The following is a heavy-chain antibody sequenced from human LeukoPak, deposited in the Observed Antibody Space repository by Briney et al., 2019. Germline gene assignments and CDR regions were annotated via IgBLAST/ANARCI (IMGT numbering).Heavy chain of an antibody. D-gene: IGHD3-10*01. CDR3: ARGVLLWFGEWREFDY. Sequence: GGSLRLSCAASGFSFSSYEMNWVRQAPGKGLEWISYISASGTLTHYADSVEGRFTISRDNAKNSLYLQMNSLRGEDTAVYYCARGVLLWFGEWREFDYWGQGTLVTVSS. J-gene: IGHJ4*02. CDR1: GFSFSSYE. CDR2: ISASGTLT. V-gene: IGHV3-48*03.